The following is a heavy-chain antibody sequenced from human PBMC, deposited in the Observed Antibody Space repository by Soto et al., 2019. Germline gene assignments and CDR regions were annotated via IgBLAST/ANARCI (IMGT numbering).Heavy chain of an antibody. CDR3: ARGEFSYSSSSTWFDP. CDR1: GGSISSGGYY. CDR2: IYYSGST. Sequence: PSETLSLTCTVSGGSISSGGYYWSWIRQHPGKGLEWIGYIYYSGSTYYNPSLKSRVTISVDTSKNQFSLKLSSVTAADTAVYYCARGEFSYSSSSTWFDPWGQGTLVTVSS. J-gene: IGHJ5*02. V-gene: IGHV4-31*03. D-gene: IGHD6-6*01.